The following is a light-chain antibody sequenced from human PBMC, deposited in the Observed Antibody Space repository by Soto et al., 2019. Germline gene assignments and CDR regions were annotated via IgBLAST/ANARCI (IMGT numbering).Light chain of an antibody. CDR3: AAWDDSLSGPV. V-gene: IGLV1-47*01. Sequence: VLTQPPSASGTPGQRVTISCSGSSSNIGSNYVYWYQQLPGTAPKLLIYRNNQRPSGVPDRFSGSKSGTSASLAISGLRSEDEADYYCAAWDDSLSGPVFGGGTKLTVL. CDR1: SSNIGSNY. CDR2: RNN. J-gene: IGLJ2*01.